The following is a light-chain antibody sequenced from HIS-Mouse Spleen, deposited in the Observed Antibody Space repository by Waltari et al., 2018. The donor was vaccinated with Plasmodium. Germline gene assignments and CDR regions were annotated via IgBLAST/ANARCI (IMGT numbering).Light chain of an antibody. Sequence: DIQMTQSPSTLSASVGDRVTITCRASQSISSWLAWYQQKPGKAPKHLIYKASSLESGVPSRFSGSGSGTEFTLTISSLQPDDCATYYCQQYNSYSRTFGQGTKVEIK. CDR2: KAS. V-gene: IGKV1-5*03. J-gene: IGKJ1*01. CDR3: QQYNSYSRT. CDR1: QSISSW.